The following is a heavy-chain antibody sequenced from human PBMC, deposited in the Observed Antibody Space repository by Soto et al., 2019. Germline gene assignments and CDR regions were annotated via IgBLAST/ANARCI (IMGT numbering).Heavy chain of an antibody. Sequence: QVQLVQSGAEVKKPGSSVKVSCKASGGTFSSYTISWVRQAPGQGLEWMGRIIPILGIANYAQKFQGRVTITADKSTSTAYMELSSLRSEDTAVYYFARDGGTVENFDYWGQGTLVTVSS. J-gene: IGHJ4*02. CDR2: IIPILGIA. CDR3: ARDGGTVENFDY. CDR1: GGTFSSYT. V-gene: IGHV1-69*08. D-gene: IGHD1-7*01.